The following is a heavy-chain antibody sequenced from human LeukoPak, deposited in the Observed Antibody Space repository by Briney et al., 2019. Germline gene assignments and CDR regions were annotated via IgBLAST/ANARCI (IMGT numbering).Heavy chain of an antibody. V-gene: IGHV4-59*01. J-gene: IGHJ4*02. CDR1: GGSLTSYY. D-gene: IGHD1-26*01. CDR3: ARLREGGAN. CDR2: IYYSGST. Sequence: SETLSLTCTVSGGSLTSYYLSWVRQPPGKGLEWIGYIYYSGSTNYNPSLKSRVNISVDTSKNQFSLKLSSVTAADTAVYYCARLREGGANWGQGTLVTVSS.